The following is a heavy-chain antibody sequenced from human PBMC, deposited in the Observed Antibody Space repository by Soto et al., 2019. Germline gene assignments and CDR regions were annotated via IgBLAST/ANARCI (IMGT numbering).Heavy chain of an antibody. CDR3: ARFRAPRRQLISMSFHL. CDR2: IYPGDSDI. CDR1: GYDFTNYW. D-gene: IGHD6-13*01. J-gene: IGHJ3*01. Sequence: PVDSLKISCNTSGYDFTNYWIAWVRQTPGRGLEWMGMIYPGDSDIRYNPSFRGRVTISVDKSITSAFVQWGSLKASDSATYYCARFRAPRRQLISMSFHLWGLGTLVTVSS. V-gene: IGHV5-51*01.